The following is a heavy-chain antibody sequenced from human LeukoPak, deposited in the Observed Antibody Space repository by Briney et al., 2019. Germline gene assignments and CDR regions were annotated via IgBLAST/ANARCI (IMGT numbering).Heavy chain of an antibody. CDR3: ADLPYNWNTLVGDY. J-gene: IGHJ4*02. CDR2: IECDGNYK. V-gene: IGHV3-30*02. D-gene: IGHD1-1*01. Sequence: GGSLRLSCAASGFTFTHYGMHWVRQAPGKGLEWVAYIECDGNYKDYGDSVKGRFTISRDNSRNTLSLQMYSLSAEYTAVYYCADLPYNWNTLVGDYWGQGTLVSVSS. CDR1: GFTFTHYG.